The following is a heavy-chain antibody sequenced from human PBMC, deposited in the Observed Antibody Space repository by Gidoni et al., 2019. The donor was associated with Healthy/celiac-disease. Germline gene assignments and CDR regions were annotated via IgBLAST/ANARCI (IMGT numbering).Heavy chain of an antibody. V-gene: IGHV4-34*01. Sequence: QVQLQQWGAGLLKPPETLSLTCAVYGGSFSGYYCSCIRQPPGKWLEWIGETNHSGSTNYNPSLKSRVTISVDTSKNQFSLKLSSVTAADTAVYYCARGSMVRGVIAYWGQGTLVTVSS. CDR2: TNHSGST. J-gene: IGHJ4*02. CDR3: ARGSMVRGVIAY. CDR1: GGSFSGYY. D-gene: IGHD3-10*01.